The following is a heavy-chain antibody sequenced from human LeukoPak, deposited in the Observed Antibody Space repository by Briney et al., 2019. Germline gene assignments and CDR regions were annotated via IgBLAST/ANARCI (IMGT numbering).Heavy chain of an antibody. V-gene: IGHV4-59*12. J-gene: IGHJ4*02. CDR3: ARGLAGGLLMVYATYFDY. D-gene: IGHD2-8*01. Sequence: PSETLSLTCTVSGGSISSYYWSWIRQPPGKGLEWIGYIYYSGSTNYNPSLKSRVTISVDTSKNQFSLKLSSVTAADTAVYYCARGLAGGLLMVYATYFDYWGQGTLVTVSS. CDR2: IYYSGST. CDR1: GGSISSYY.